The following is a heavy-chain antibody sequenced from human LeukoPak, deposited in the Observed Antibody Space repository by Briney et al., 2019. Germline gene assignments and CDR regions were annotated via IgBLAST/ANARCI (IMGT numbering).Heavy chain of an antibody. CDR1: GGSFSGYY. D-gene: IGHD5-18*01. CDR3: ARASGVDTALAVNFDY. CDR2: INHSGST. V-gene: IGHV4-34*01. Sequence: PSETLSLTCAAYGGSFSGYYWSWIRQPPGKGLEWIGEINHSGSTNYNPSLKSRVTISVDTSKNQFSLKLSSVTAADTAVYYCARASGVDTALAVNFDYWVQGTRVHVSS. J-gene: IGHJ4*02.